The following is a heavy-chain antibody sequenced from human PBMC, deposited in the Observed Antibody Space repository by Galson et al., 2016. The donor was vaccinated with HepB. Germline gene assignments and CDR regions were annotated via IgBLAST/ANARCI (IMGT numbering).Heavy chain of an antibody. CDR2: ISWNSGSI. J-gene: IGHJ4*02. Sequence: SLRLSCAASGFTFHDNAMHWVRQAPGKGLEWVSGISWNSGSIGYADSVKGRFTISRDNAKNSLYLQMNSLRTEDTAFYYCAKVKAGESYGYGSHGIDYWGQGTLVTVSS. V-gene: IGHV3-9*01. D-gene: IGHD5-18*01. CDR1: GFTFHDNA. CDR3: AKVKAGESYGYGSHGIDY.